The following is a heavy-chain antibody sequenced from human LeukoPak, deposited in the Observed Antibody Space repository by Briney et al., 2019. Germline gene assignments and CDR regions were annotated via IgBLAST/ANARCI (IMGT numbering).Heavy chain of an antibody. V-gene: IGHV3-23*01. D-gene: IGHD4-23*01. CDR3: AKDLGSVVTPPSLDY. J-gene: IGHJ4*02. Sequence: GGSLRLSCAASGFTFSSYAMSWVRQAPGKGLEWVSSASGSGGSTYYADSVKGRFTISRDNSKNTLYLQMNSLRAEDTAAYYCAKDLGSVVTPPSLDYWGQGTLVTVSS. CDR1: GFTFSSYA. CDR2: ASGSGGST.